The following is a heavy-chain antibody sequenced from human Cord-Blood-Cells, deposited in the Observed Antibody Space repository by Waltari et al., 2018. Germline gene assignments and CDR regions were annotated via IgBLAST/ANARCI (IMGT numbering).Heavy chain of an antibody. D-gene: IGHD2-2*01. Sequence: QMQLVQSGPEVKKPGTSVKVSCKASGFTFTSSAVQWVRPARGQRLEWIGWIVVGSGNKNYAQKFQERVTITRDMSTSTAYMELSSLRSEDTAVYYCAADELSCSSTSCYDYWGQGTLVTVSS. J-gene: IGHJ4*02. CDR2: IVVGSGNK. CDR1: GFTFTSSA. V-gene: IGHV1-58*01. CDR3: AADELSCSSTSCYDY.